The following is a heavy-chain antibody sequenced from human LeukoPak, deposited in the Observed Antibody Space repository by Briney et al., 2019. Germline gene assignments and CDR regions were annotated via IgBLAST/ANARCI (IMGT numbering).Heavy chain of an antibody. Sequence: SETLSLTCTVSGGSISSHYWTWIRQPPGKGLEWIGYIYYSGSANYNPSLKSRVTISIDTSKNQFSLKLSSVTAADTAVYYCARLATESSSGWLVFDYWGQGTLVTVSS. CDR2: IYYSGSA. CDR3: ARLATESSSGWLVFDY. D-gene: IGHD6-19*01. J-gene: IGHJ4*02. V-gene: IGHV4-59*08. CDR1: GGSISSHY.